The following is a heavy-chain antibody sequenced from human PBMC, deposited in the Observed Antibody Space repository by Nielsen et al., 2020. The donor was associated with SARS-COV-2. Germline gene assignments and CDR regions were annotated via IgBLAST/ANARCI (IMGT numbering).Heavy chain of an antibody. CDR2: INAGNGNT. Sequence: ASVKVSCKASGHVFASYAIHWVRQAPGQRLEWMGWINAGNGNTKYSQKFEGRVTITRDTSASTAYMELSSLTSEDTAVYFCAREGTGYSNGWFSDYWGQGTLVTVSS. CDR3: AREGTGYSNGWFSDY. CDR1: GHVFASYA. D-gene: IGHD6-19*01. J-gene: IGHJ4*02. V-gene: IGHV1-3*01.